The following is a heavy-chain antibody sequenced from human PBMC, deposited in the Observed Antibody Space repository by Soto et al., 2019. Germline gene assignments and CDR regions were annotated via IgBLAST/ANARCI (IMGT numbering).Heavy chain of an antibody. J-gene: IGHJ6*02. CDR3: ARVDIVGATSDYYGMDV. D-gene: IGHD1-26*01. CDR2: IIAVIGIA. Sequence: GASVKVSCKASGYTFTSYAMHWVRQAPGQRLEWMGWIIAVIGIANYSQKFQGRVTITADKSASTAYMELSSLRSEDTAVYYCARVDIVGATSDYYGMDVWGQGTTVTVSS. CDR1: GYTFTSYA. V-gene: IGHV1-3*01.